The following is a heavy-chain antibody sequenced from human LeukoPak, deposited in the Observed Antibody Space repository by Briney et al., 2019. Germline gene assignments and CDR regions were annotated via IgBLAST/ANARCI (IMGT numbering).Heavy chain of an antibody. CDR2: IYYSGST. Sequence: PSETLSLTCTVSGGSISSYYWSWIRQPPGKGLEWIGYIYYSGSTNYNPSLKSRVTISVDTSKNQFSLKLSSVTAADTAVYYCARETIFGVVSHWFDPWGQGTLVTVSS. CDR3: ARETIFGVVSHWFDP. V-gene: IGHV4-59*01. CDR1: GGSISSYY. J-gene: IGHJ5*02. D-gene: IGHD3-3*01.